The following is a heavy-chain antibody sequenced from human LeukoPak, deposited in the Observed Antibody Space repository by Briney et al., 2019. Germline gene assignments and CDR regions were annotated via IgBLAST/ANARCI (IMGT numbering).Heavy chain of an antibody. CDR1: GFTFSSYG. Sequence: GGSLRLSCAASGFTFSSYGMHWVRQAPGKGLEWVAVISYDGSNKYYAESVKGRFTISRDNSKNTLYLQMNSLRAEDTAVYYCAKPQTRPTDYFDYWGQGTLVTVSS. J-gene: IGHJ4*02. CDR2: ISYDGSNK. V-gene: IGHV3-30*18. CDR3: AKPQTRPTDYFDY. D-gene: IGHD4-17*01.